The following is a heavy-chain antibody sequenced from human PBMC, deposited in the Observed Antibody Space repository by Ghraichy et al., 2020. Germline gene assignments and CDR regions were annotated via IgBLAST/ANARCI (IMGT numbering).Heavy chain of an antibody. Sequence: ASVKVSCKASGYTFTSYDIHWVRQATGQGLEWMGWMNPNSGNTGYAQKFQGRVTMTRNTSISTAYMELSSMRSEDTAVYYCARSPPGSDLLQIGVTAPLDFDYWGQGTLVTVSS. D-gene: IGHD2-21*02. CDR3: ARSPPGSDLLQIGVTAPLDFDY. V-gene: IGHV1-8*01. CDR2: MNPNSGNT. CDR1: GYTFTSYD. J-gene: IGHJ4*02.